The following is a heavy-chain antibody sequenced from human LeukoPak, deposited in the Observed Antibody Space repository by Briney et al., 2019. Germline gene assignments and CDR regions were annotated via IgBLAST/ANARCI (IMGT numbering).Heavy chain of an antibody. V-gene: IGHV1-69*13. Sequence: SVKVSCKASGYTFTSYAISWVRQAPGQGLEWMGGIIPIFGTANYAQRFQGRVTITADESTSTAYMELSSLRSEDTAVYYCARDDQGYYYYYMDVWGKGTTVTVSS. CDR3: ARDDQGYYYYYMDV. CDR1: GYTFTSYA. D-gene: IGHD2-2*01. J-gene: IGHJ6*03. CDR2: IIPIFGTA.